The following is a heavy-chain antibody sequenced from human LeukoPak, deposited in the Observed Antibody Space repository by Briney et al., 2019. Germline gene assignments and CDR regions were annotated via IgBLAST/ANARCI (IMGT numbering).Heavy chain of an antibody. J-gene: IGHJ4*02. CDR1: GFTFSSYS. V-gene: IGHV3-21*01. CDR2: ISSSSSYI. Sequence: GGSLRLSCAASGFTFSSYSMNWVRQAPGKGLEWVSSISSSSSYIYYADSVKGRFTISRDNAKNSLYLQMNSLRAEDTAVYYCARVGDYGDSHYFDYWGQGTLVTVSS. CDR3: ARVGDYGDSHYFDY. D-gene: IGHD4-17*01.